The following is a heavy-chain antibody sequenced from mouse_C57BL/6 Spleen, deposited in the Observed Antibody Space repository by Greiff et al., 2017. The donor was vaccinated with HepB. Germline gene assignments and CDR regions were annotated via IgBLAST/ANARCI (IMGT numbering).Heavy chain of an antibody. CDR2: SSDGGSYT. V-gene: IGHV5-4*01. J-gene: IGHJ2*01. CDR3: ARDYVDY. Sequence: EVKLQESGGGLVKPGGSLKLSCAASGFTFSSYAMSWVRQTPEKRLEWVATSSDGGSYTYYPDNVKGRFTISRDNAKNNLYLQMSHLKSEDTAMYYCARDYVDYWGQGTTLTVSS. CDR1: GFTFSSYA.